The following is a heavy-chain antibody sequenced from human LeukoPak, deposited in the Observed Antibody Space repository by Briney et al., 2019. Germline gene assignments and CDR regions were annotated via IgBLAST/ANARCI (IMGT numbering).Heavy chain of an antibody. CDR2: IYYSGST. CDR1: GGSISSYY. V-gene: IGHV4-59*01. D-gene: IGHD3-16*01. J-gene: IGHJ3*02. Sequence: PSETLSLTCTVSGGSISSYYWSWIRQPPGKGLEWIGYIYYSGSTNYNPSLKSRVTISVDTSKNQFSLKLSSVTAADTAVYYCATSRGTWHAFDIWGQGTMATVPS. CDR3: ATSRGTWHAFDI.